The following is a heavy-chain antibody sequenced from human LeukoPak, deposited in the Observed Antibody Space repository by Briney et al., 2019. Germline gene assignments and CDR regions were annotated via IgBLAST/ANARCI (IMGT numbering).Heavy chain of an antibody. CDR2: IKSKTDGGTT. CDR1: GFTFSNAW. V-gene: IGHV3-15*01. D-gene: IGHD3-22*01. CDR3: TTGYYDSSGYYFWDDY. Sequence: PGGSLRLPCAASGFTFSNAWMGWVRQAPGKGLEWVGRIKSKTDGGTTDYAAPVKGRFTISRDDSKNTLYLQVNSLKTEDTAVYYCTTGYYDSSGYYFWDDYWGQGTLVTVSS. J-gene: IGHJ4*02.